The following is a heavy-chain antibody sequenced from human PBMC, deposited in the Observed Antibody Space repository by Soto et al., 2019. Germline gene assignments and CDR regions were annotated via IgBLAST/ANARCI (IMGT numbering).Heavy chain of an antibody. V-gene: IGHV1-18*01. D-gene: IGHD3-22*01. Sequence: GASVKVSCKASGYSFSSYGITWVRQAPGQGLEWLGWISPYNDDTKYAQRLQGRVTMTTDTSTRTAYMDIRGLRSDDTAIYYCAGGGYYDSSGARNYHYYGMDVWGQGTTVTVSS. CDR1: GYSFSSYG. CDR2: ISPYNDDT. J-gene: IGHJ6*02. CDR3: AGGGYYDSSGARNYHYYGMDV.